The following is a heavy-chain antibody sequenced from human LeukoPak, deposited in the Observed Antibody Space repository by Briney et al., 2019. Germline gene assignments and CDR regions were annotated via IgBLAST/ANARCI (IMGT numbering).Heavy chain of an antibody. V-gene: IGHV1-69*04. CDR2: IIPILGIA. CDR3: ARVHRTVVVVAANSHRRAFDI. Sequence: GASVKVSCKASGGTFSSYAISWVRQAPGQGLEWMGRIIPILGIANYAQKFQGRVTITADKSTSTAYMELSSLRSEDTAVYYCARVHRTVVVVAANSHRRAFDIWGQGTMVTVSS. D-gene: IGHD2-15*01. CDR1: GGTFSSYA. J-gene: IGHJ3*02.